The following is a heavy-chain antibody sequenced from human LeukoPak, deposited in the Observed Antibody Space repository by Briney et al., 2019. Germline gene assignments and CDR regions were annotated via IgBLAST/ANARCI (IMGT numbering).Heavy chain of an antibody. CDR1: GYTLNSYD. J-gene: IGHJ4*02. Sequence: ASVKVSCKASGYTLNSYDINWVRQATGQGPEWMGWMNPNSGNTGYAQKFQRRVTITRNTSISTAYMELSSLRSEDTAVYYCARSMVRGVILLDYWGQGTLVTVSS. D-gene: IGHD3-10*01. V-gene: IGHV1-8*03. CDR2: MNPNSGNT. CDR3: ARSMVRGVILLDY.